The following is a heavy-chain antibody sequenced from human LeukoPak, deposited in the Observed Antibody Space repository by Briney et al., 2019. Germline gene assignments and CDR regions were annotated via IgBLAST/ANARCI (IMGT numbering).Heavy chain of an antibody. CDR1: GFPFSSYW. CDR2: IKQDGSKK. Sequence: PGGSLRLSCVASGFPFSSYWMTWVRQAPGKGLEWVANIKQDGSKKSYVDSVKGRFTISRDNAKNSLYLQMNSLRAEDTAVYYCAKEIQFLEWLFESRDIAYDYWGQGALVTVSS. V-gene: IGHV3-7*03. CDR3: AKEIQFLEWLFESRDIAYDY. J-gene: IGHJ4*02. D-gene: IGHD3-3*01.